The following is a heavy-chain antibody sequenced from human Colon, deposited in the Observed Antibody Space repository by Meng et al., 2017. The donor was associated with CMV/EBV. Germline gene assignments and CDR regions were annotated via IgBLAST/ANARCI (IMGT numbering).Heavy chain of an antibody. CDR2: INHNSGGT. V-gene: IGHV1-2*02. J-gene: IGHJ4*02. CDR1: GSTFTGYD. CDR3: ARDLRVWFGEFKN. D-gene: IGHD3-10*01. Sequence: VVNKPGAPVKASGNASGSTFTGYDMRWVHQAPGQGLEWMGWINHNSGGTNYAQKFQGRVTMTRDTSISTAYMELSRLRSDDTAVYYCARDLRVWFGEFKNWGQGTLVTVSS.